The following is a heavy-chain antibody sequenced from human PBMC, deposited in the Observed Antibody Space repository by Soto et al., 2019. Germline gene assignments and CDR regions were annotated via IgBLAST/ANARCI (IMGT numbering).Heavy chain of an antibody. CDR1: GASISGGYY. V-gene: IGHV4-31*03. CDR3: ARTVMSRGIILRDY. Sequence: QVQLQESGPGLVKPSQTLSLTCTVSGASISGGYYWTWIRQVPEKGLAWIGYMSSSGNSYYNPSLQSRVTISLDPSKSQFSLNLTSVTAADTAFYYCARTVMSRGIILRDYWGQGILVTVSS. J-gene: IGHJ4*02. D-gene: IGHD3-10*01. CDR2: MSSSGNS.